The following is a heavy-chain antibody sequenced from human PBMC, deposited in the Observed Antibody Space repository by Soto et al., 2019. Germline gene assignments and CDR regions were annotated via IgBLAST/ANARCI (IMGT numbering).Heavy chain of an antibody. D-gene: IGHD3-9*01. CDR2: IWYDGSNK. J-gene: IGHJ4*02. CDR3: ARDYYDILTGYYPRHFDY. CDR1: GFTFSSYG. V-gene: IGHV3-33*01. Sequence: GGSLRLSCAASGFTFSSYGMHWVRQAPGKGLEWVAVIWYDGSNKYYADSVKGRFTISRDNSKNTLYLQMNSLRAEDTAVYYCARDYYDILTGYYPRHFDYWGQGTLVTVSS.